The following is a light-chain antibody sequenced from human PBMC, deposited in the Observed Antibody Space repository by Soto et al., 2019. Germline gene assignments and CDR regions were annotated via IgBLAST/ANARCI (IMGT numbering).Light chain of an antibody. V-gene: IGKV3-15*01. J-gene: IGKJ4*01. CDR1: QSVETF. CDR3: QQYHAWPLGT. CDR2: GAS. Sequence: DIVMTQSPAILSVSPGERATLSCRASQSVETFLAWFQHKAGQAPRLLIFGASTRAAGVPARFSGGGSGTEFTLSIDSLLSEDFVVYFCQQYHAWPLGTFGGGTKVEIK.